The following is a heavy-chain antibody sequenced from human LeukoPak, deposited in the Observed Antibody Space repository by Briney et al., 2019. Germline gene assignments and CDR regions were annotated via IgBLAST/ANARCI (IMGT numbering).Heavy chain of an antibody. D-gene: IGHD2-2*01. CDR2: ISSSGSTI. CDR3: ARGSRDAFDI. Sequence: GGSLRLSCAASGFTFSSYETNWVRQAPGKGLEWVSYISSSGSTIYYADSVKGRFTISRDNAKNSVYLQMNSLRAEDTAVYYCARGSRDAFDIWGQGTMATVPS. V-gene: IGHV3-48*03. CDR1: GFTFSSYE. J-gene: IGHJ3*02.